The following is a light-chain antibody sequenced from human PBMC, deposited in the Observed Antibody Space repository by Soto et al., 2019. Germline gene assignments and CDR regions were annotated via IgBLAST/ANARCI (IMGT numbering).Light chain of an antibody. V-gene: IGKV3-20*01. Sequence: EIVLTQSPGTLSLSPGEGATLSCRTSQSISSSYLSWFQQRPGQAPRVLIYGASNRASGIPDRFSGSGSGTDVTLTISSLEPEDLAVYYCQYYGRSPPYTFGQGTKLDIK. CDR2: GAS. CDR1: QSISSSY. J-gene: IGKJ2*01. CDR3: QYYGRSPPYT.